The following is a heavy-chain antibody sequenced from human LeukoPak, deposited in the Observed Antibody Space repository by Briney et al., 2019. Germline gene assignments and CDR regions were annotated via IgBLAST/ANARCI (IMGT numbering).Heavy chain of an antibody. Sequence: PSETLSLTCTVSGGSISSYYWSWIRQPPGKGLEWIGYIYYGGSTNYNPSLKSRVTISVDTSKNQFSLKLSSVTAADTAVYYCAGSSSIAARYFDYWGQGTLVTVSS. CDR3: AGSSSIAARYFDY. J-gene: IGHJ4*02. V-gene: IGHV4-59*01. CDR2: IYYGGST. CDR1: GGSISSYY. D-gene: IGHD6-6*01.